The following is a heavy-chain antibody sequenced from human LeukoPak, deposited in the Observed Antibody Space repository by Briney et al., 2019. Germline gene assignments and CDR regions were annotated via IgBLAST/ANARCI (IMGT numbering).Heavy chain of an antibody. D-gene: IGHD6-13*01. CDR1: GFTFSSYG. J-gene: IGHJ3*01. CDR3: ARDLSSSWSPGV. V-gene: IGHV3-33*01. CDR2: IWYDGSNQ. Sequence: GGSLRLSCAASGFTFSSYGMHWVRQAPGKGLEWTAAIWYDGSNQYYPDSVKGRFTISRDNSENTIYLQMNSLRIEDTAMYYCARDLSSSWSPGVWGQGTMVSVSS.